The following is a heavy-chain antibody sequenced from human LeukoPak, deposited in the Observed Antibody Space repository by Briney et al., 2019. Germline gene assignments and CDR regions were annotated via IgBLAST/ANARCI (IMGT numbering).Heavy chain of an antibody. CDR2: IYTSGST. V-gene: IGHV4-4*07. CDR1: DVSFSSYV. Sequence: SETLRLSCTVSDVSFSSYVWSWIRQPAGKGLEWIGRIYTSGSTSYNPSLKSRDTMSVDTSKKQFSLKLSSVTAADTAVYYCERVTNSWHFDYWGQGTLVTVSS. J-gene: IGHJ4*02. D-gene: IGHD6-13*01. CDR3: ERVTNSWHFDY.